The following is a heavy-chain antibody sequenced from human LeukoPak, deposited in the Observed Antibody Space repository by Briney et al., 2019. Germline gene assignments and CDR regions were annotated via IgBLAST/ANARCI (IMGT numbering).Heavy chain of an antibody. CDR1: GFTFSSYG. D-gene: IGHD6-19*01. V-gene: IGHV3-30*18. CDR2: ISYDGSNK. J-gene: IGHJ3*02. CDR3: AKGDGRQWLAGHAFDI. Sequence: GGSLRLSCAASGFTFSSYGMHWVRQAPGKGLEWVAVISYDGSNKYYADSVKGRFTISRDNSKNTLYLQMNSPRAEDTAVYYCAKGDGRQWLAGHAFDIWGQGTMVTVSS.